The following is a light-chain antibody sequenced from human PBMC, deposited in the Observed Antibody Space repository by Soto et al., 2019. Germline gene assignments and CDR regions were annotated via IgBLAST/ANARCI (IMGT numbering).Light chain of an antibody. Sequence: QSALTQPRSVSGSPGQSVTISCAGTSRDVGGYDFVSGYQHHPGKAPKLLIYDVAMRPSGVPDRFSGSKSGDTASLTISGLQAEDEGNYYCCSYAGSYSLLFGGGTKLTVL. CDR2: DVA. CDR1: SRDVGGYDF. J-gene: IGLJ3*02. CDR3: CSYAGSYSLL. V-gene: IGLV2-11*01.